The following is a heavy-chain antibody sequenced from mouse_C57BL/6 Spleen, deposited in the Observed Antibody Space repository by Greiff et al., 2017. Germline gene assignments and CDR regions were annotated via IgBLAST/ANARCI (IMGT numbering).Heavy chain of an antibody. CDR3: ASPYDSAWFAY. D-gene: IGHD2-4*01. V-gene: IGHV7-3*01. J-gene: IGHJ3*01. CDR2: IRNKANGYTT. Sequence: EVQVVESGGGLVQPGGSLSLSCAASGFTFTDYYMSWVRQPPGKALEWLGFIRNKANGYTTEYSASVKGRFTISRDNSQSILYLQMNALRAEDSATYYCASPYDSAWFAYWGQGTLVTVSA. CDR1: GFTFTDYY.